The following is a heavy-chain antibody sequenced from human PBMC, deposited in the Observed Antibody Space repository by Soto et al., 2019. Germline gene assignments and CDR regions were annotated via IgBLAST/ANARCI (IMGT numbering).Heavy chain of an antibody. Sequence: PSETLSLTCTVSGGSISSYYWSWIRQPPGKGLEWIGYIYYSGSTNYNPSLKSRVTISVDTSKNQFSLKLSSVTAADTAVYYCARGERVAGYYYYYGMDVWGQGTTVTVSS. CDR3: ARGERVAGYYYYYGMDV. V-gene: IGHV4-59*01. CDR2: IYYSGST. CDR1: GGSISSYY. D-gene: IGHD6-19*01. J-gene: IGHJ6*02.